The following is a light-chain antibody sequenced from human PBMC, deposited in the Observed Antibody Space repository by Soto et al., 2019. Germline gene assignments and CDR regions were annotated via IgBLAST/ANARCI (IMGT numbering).Light chain of an antibody. CDR3: HQYHSPPQT. CDR2: AAS. V-gene: IGKV3-20*01. J-gene: IGKJ2*01. Sequence: EKVMTQCPGTLGVVAGERATLSCSASQSVSSNLAWYQQKPGQAPRLLIYAASYRATGIPDKFSGSGSGTDFSLTISRLEPEDSAVYYCHQYHSPPQTFGQGTKVDI. CDR1: QSVSSN.